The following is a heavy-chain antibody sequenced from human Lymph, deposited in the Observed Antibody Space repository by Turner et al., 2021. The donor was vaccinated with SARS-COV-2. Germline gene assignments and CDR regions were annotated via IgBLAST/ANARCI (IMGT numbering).Heavy chain of an antibody. J-gene: IGHJ5*02. CDR3: ARETVNNWVDP. CDR1: GGSMNSNY. D-gene: IGHD2-21*02. V-gene: IGHV4-59*01. CDR2: IYYRGST. Sequence: QVQLRESGPRLVTPLGTLSLPCTVSGGSMNSNYWSWIRQPPGKRLEWIGYIYYRGSTNYNPSLESRVTISVDTSRNQFSLNLTSVTAADTAIYYCARETVNNWVDPWGQGTLVTVSS.